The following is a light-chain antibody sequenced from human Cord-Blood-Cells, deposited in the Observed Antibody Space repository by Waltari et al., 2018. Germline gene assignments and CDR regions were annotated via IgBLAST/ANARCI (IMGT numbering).Light chain of an antibody. V-gene: IGLV3-9*01. Sequence: SYELTQPLSVSVALGQTDRITCGGNNIGSKNVHWYQQKPGQAPVLVIYRDSNRPSGIPERFSDSNSGNTATLTISRAQAGDEADYYCQVWDSSTVVFGGGTKLTVL. CDR2: RDS. CDR3: QVWDSSTVV. CDR1: NIGSKN. J-gene: IGLJ2*01.